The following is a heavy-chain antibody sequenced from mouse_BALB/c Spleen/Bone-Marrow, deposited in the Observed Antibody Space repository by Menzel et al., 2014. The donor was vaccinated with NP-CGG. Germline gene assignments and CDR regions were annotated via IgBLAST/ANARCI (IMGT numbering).Heavy chain of an antibody. J-gene: IGHJ4*01. CDR3: ARNYDYDGGSYAMDY. D-gene: IGHD2-4*01. Sequence: VQLQQSGAELAKPGASVKMSCKASGYNFISYWMHWVKQRPGQGLEWIGYINPSTGYTEYNQKFKDKATLTADKSSSKAYMQLSSLTSEDSAVYYCARNYDYDGGSYAMDYWGQGTSVTVSS. CDR2: INPSTGYT. V-gene: IGHV1-7*01. CDR1: GYNFISYW.